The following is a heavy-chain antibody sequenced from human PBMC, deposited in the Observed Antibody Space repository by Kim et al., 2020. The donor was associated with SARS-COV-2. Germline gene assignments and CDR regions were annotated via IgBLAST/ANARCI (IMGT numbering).Heavy chain of an antibody. CDR3: ARDPRGGSYSRYYYYGMDV. V-gene: IGHV1-69*13. CDR1: GGTFSSYA. CDR2: IIPIFGTA. Sequence: SVKVSCKASGGTFSSYAISWVRQAPGQGLEWMGGIIPIFGTANYAQKFQGRVTITADESTSTAYMELSSLRSEDTAVYYCARDPRGGSYSRYYYYGMDVWGQGTTVTVSS. D-gene: IGHD1-26*01. J-gene: IGHJ6*02.